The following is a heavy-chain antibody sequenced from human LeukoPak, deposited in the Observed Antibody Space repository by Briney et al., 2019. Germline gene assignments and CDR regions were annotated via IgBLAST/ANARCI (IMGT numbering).Heavy chain of an antibody. CDR2: IYYSGST. Sequence: KPSETLSLTCTVSGGSISSYYWSWIRQPPGKGLEWIGYIYYSGSTNYNPSLKSRVTISVDTSKDQFSLKLSSVTAADTAVYYCARVGYSSGWYRFDYWGQGTLVTVSS. CDR3: ARVGYSSGWYRFDY. D-gene: IGHD6-19*01. CDR1: GGSISSYY. V-gene: IGHV4-59*01. J-gene: IGHJ4*02.